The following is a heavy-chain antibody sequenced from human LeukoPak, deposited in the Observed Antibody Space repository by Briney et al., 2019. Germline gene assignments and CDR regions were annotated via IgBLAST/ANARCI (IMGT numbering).Heavy chain of an antibody. CDR2: IYHSGSP. CDR3: ARSPLELRKVFFDY. Sequence: PSQTLSLICTVSGGSISSGGYYWSWIRQPPGKGLEWIGYIYHSGSPYYKSSLKSRVTISVDRSKNQFSLKLSSVTAADTAVYYCARSPLELRKVFFDYWGQGTLVTVSS. V-gene: IGHV4-30-2*01. D-gene: IGHD1-7*01. CDR1: GGSISSGGYY. J-gene: IGHJ4*02.